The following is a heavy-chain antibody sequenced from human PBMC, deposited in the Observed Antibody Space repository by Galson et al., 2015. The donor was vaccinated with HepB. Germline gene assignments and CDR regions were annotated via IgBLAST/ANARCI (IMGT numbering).Heavy chain of an antibody. CDR3: AGGSGSYYPVGFGY. V-gene: IGHV3-23*01. J-gene: IGHJ4*02. CDR1: GFTFSSYA. CDR2: ISGSGGST. D-gene: IGHD3-10*01. Sequence: LRLSCAASGFTFSSYAMSWVRQAPGKGLEWVSAISGSGGSTYYADSVKGRFTISRDNSKNTLYLQMNSLRAEDTAVYYCAGGSGSYYPVGFGYWGQGTLVTVSS.